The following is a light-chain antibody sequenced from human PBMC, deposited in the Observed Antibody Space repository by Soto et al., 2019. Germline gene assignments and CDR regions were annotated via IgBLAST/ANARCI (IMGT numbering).Light chain of an antibody. CDR2: KAS. V-gene: IGKV1-5*03. Sequence: DIHMTQSPSTLSASVGDGVTMSFRASQSISSWLAWYQQKPGKAPKLLIYKASSLESGVPSRFSGSGSGTEFTLTISSLQPEDFATYYCQQSHSTPLTFGGGTKVDIK. J-gene: IGKJ4*01. CDR3: QQSHSTPLT. CDR1: QSISSW.